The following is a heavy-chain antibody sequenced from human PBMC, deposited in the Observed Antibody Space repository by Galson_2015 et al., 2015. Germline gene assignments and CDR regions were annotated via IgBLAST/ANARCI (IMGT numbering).Heavy chain of an antibody. V-gene: IGHV7-4-1*02. J-gene: IGHJ4*02. CDR2: INTNTGNP. CDR1: GHTFTSYA. CDR3: ARDLVFCTNGVCYWSYFDY. Sequence: SVKVSCKASGHTFTSYAMNWVRQAPGQGLEWMGWINTNTGNPTYAQGFTGRFVFSLDTSVSTAYLQISSLKAEDTAVYYCARDLVFCTNGVCYWSYFDYWGQGTLVTVSS. D-gene: IGHD2-8*01.